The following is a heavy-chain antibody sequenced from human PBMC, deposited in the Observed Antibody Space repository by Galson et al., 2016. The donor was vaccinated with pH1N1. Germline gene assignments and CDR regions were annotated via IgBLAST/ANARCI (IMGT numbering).Heavy chain of an antibody. V-gene: IGHV3-74*03. CDR2: IHPDGSVI. D-gene: IGHD7-27*01. Sequence: SLRLSCAASGFDFPNKWMHWVRHVPGKGLVWVSLIHPDGSVIVDADPVKGRFTISRDNAKNTLYLQMNSLRVEDTAVYYCVRDGLGAFDMWGQGTMVIVSS. J-gene: IGHJ3*02. CDR1: GFDFPNKW. CDR3: VRDGLGAFDM.